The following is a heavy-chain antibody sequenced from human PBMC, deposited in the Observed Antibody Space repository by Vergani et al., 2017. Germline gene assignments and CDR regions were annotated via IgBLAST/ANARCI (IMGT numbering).Heavy chain of an antibody. V-gene: IGHV3-9*01. D-gene: IGHD5-24*01. Sequence: EVDLVESGGGLAQPGGSLRLSCEASGITFWKFGMHWVRQGPGKGLEWVSGISWNSGAVDYADSVRGRFTISRDNAENSLFLEMNSLRFEDTAVYFCTKGSVYYHDSAGHGYNPYTGFDLWRRGTLVGVSS. CDR2: ISWNSGAV. CDR3: TKGSVYYHDSAGHGYNPYTGFDL. CDR1: GITFWKFG. J-gene: IGHJ3*01.